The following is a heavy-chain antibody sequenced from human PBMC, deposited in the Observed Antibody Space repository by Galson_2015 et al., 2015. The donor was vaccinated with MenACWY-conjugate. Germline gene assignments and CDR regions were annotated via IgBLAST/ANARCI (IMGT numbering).Heavy chain of an antibody. CDR1: GGSISSYY. J-gene: IGHJ1*01. CDR3: ARRGSSSWHFQH. V-gene: IGHV4-59*08. Sequence: LSLTCTVSGGSISSYYWSWIRQPPGKGLEWIGYIYYSGSTNYNPSLKSRVTMSVDTSKNQFSLKLSSVTAADTAVYYCARRGSSSWHFQHWGQGTLVTVSS. CDR2: IYYSGST. D-gene: IGHD6-13*01.